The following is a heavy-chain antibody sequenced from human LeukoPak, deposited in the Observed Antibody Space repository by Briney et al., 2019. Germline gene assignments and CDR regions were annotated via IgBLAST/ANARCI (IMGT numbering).Heavy chain of an antibody. Sequence: SGPAVAKPKQTLTLTCAFSVFSLTTTGMCVSWIRQPPGKALEWLARIDWDGDKYYSTSLKTNLTISKDTSKNQVVLIMTNVDPVDTATYYCARTTYYSESGGYTQGYFDFWGQGTRVTVSS. V-gene: IGHV2-70*11. CDR2: IDWDGDK. J-gene: IGHJ4*02. CDR3: ARTTYYSESGGYTQGYFDF. D-gene: IGHD3-22*01. CDR1: VFSLTTTGMC.